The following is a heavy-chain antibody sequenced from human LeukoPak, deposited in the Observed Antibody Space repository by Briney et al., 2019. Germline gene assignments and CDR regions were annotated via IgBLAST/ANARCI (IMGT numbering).Heavy chain of an antibody. CDR1: GGSISSGDYY. CDR2: IYHTGST. CDR3: ARISCGGGTCYLGY. J-gene: IGHJ4*02. V-gene: IGHV4-30-4*01. Sequence: SETLSLTCTVSGGSISSGDYYWSWIRQSPGTGLESIAYIYHTGSTYYSPSLKSRVIISVDTSKNQFSLKLSSVTAADTAVYYCARISCGGGTCYLGYWGQGTLVTVSS. D-gene: IGHD2-15*01.